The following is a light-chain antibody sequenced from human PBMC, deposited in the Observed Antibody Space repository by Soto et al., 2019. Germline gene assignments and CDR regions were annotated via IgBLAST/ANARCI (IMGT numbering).Light chain of an antibody. CDR2: AAS. V-gene: IGKV1-39*01. CDR3: QQSYDNLT. CDR1: QSINSN. J-gene: IGKJ3*01. Sequence: DIPMTQSPFSLSASVGGTVTITCRTSQSINSNLNWYQHKAGEAPKLLIYAASSLQSGVPSRFRGSGSGTHFTLTISSLQPEASATYYCQQSYDNLTFGPGTKVNIK.